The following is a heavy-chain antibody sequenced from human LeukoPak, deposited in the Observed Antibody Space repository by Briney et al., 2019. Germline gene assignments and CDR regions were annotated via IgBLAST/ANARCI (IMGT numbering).Heavy chain of an antibody. D-gene: IGHD1-7*01. CDR2: INPNSGGT. Sequence: GASVKVSCKASGYTFTGYYMHWLRQAPGQGLEWMGWINPNSGGTNYAQKFQGRVTMTRDTSISTAYMELSRLRSDDTAVYYCARDREGSTGTTGSWGQGTLVTASS. CDR1: GYTFTGYY. CDR3: ARDREGSTGTTGS. J-gene: IGHJ4*02. V-gene: IGHV1-2*02.